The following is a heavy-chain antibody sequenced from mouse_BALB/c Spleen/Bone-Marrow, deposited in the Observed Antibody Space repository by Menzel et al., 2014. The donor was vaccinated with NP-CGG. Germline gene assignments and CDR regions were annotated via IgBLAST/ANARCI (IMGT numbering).Heavy chain of an antibody. Sequence: QVQLKESGAELVRPGSSVKISCKASGYAFSSYWMNWVKQRPGQGPEWIGQIYPGDGDTNYNGKFKGKATLTADKSSSTAYMQLSSLTSEDSAVYFCALYGNYAGNWGQGTLVTVSA. CDR3: ALYGNYAGN. V-gene: IGHV1-80*01. D-gene: IGHD2-1*01. CDR1: GYAFSSYW. CDR2: IYPGDGDT. J-gene: IGHJ3*01.